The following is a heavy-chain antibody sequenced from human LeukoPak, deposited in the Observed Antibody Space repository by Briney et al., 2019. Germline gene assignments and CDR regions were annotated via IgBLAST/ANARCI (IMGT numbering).Heavy chain of an antibody. V-gene: IGHV3-7*01. Sequence: GGSLTLSCAASGFTFASHWMNWVRQAPGRGLEWVANIKLGGSEIYYVDSVKGRFTISRDDAKNSLYLQMESLRDEDTAIYYCVRDRGDYWGQGTLVTVSS. J-gene: IGHJ4*02. CDR1: GFTFASHW. CDR3: VRDRGDY. CDR2: IKLGGSEI.